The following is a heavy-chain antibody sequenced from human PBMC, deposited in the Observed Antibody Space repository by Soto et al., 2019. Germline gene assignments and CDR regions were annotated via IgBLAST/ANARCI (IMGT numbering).Heavy chain of an antibody. CDR2: ISSRNTYI. Sequence: EVQLVESGGGLVGPGGSLSLSCEASGFTFRVYSLNWVRQAPGKGLEWVASISSRNTYIQYADSVRGRFTISRDNARDSLYLQMDNVSAGDTAMYYCARRENDTTAYYWRYWGQGTLVTVSS. CDR1: GFTFRVYS. D-gene: IGHD3-22*01. V-gene: IGHV3-21*01. CDR3: ARRENDTTAYYWRY. J-gene: IGHJ4*02.